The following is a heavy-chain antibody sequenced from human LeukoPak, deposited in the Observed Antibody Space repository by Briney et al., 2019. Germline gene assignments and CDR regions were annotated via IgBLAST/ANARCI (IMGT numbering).Heavy chain of an antibody. CDR3: ARTTFIQLVAWFDP. J-gene: IGHJ5*02. CDR2: TYYRSKWYD. CDR1: GDSVSNKNAA. Sequence: SQTLSLTCAISGDSVSNKNAAWNWIRQSPSRGLEWLGRTYYRSKWYDDYAISVKSRITINPDTSKNQFSLQLNSVTPEDTAVYYCARTTFIQLVAWFDPWGQGSQVTVSS. D-gene: IGHD6-13*01. V-gene: IGHV6-1*01.